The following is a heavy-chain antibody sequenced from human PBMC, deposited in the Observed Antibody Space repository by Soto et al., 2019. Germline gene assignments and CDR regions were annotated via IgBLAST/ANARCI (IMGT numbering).Heavy chain of an antibody. D-gene: IGHD3-16*01. Sequence: QITLKESGPTLVKPTQTLTLTCTFSGFSLTTGGLAVGWIRQPPGKALEWLAVIYWDDDKRYSPSVESRLTITQDTSNSPVVLTMTKMDPVNTASYYGAHRAPGGYFNYWGRGTLVTVTS. V-gene: IGHV2-5*02. J-gene: IGHJ4*02. CDR2: IYWDDDK. CDR3: AHRAPGGYFNY. CDR1: GFSLTTGGLA.